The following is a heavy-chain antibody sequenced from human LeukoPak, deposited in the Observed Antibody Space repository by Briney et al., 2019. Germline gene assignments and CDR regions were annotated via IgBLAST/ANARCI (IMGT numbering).Heavy chain of an antibody. V-gene: IGHV1-18*01. J-gene: IGHJ3*02. Sequence: ASVKVSCKASGYTFTSYGISWVRQAPGQGLEWMGWISVYNGNTNYAQKLQGRVTMTTDTSTSTAYMELRSLRSDDTAVYYCARLAAPARAFDIWGQGTMVTVSS. CDR1: GYTFTSYG. D-gene: IGHD6-6*01. CDR2: ISVYNGNT. CDR3: ARLAAPARAFDI.